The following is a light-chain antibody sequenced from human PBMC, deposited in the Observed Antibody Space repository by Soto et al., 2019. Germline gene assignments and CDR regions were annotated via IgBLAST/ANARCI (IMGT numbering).Light chain of an antibody. Sequence: ETVLTQSPGTLSLSPGERSTLSCRASQSVSSNYLVWYQPKPGQAPRLXXSGVSTRANGIPDRFSGSGSGTDLTLTLSRLEPEDVAVYYCQQYAPSPPITFGQGTRLEIK. V-gene: IGKV3-20*01. CDR1: QSVSSNY. CDR3: QQYAPSPPIT. CDR2: GVS. J-gene: IGKJ5*01.